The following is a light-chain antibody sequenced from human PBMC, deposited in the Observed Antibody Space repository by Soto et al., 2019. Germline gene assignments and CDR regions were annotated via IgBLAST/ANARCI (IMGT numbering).Light chain of an antibody. CDR1: QGISSY. CDR2: AAS. V-gene: IGKV1-9*01. J-gene: IGKJ1*01. CDR3: QQLDTFPWT. Sequence: IQLTQSPSSLSASVGDRVTITCRASQGISSYLAWYQQKPAKAPKLLIYAASTLKSGVPSRFSGSGSGTDFTLTISSLQPEDFATYYCQQLDTFPWTFGQGTNVDIK.